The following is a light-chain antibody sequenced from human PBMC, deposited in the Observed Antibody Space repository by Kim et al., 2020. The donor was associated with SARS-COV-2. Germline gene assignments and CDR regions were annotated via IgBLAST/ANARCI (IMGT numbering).Light chain of an antibody. CDR2: DVS. Sequence: SPGNRATLSCRAGQSVGNSLAWYQHKPGQAPRLLLYDVSNRATGIPARFTGSGSGTDFTLTITSLEPEDFAFYYCQQRRNWPAYTFGQGTKLEI. CDR1: QSVGNS. V-gene: IGKV3-11*01. J-gene: IGKJ2*01. CDR3: QQRRNWPAYT.